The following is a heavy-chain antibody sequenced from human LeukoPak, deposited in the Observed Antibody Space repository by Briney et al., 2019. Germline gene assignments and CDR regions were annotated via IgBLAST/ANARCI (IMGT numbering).Heavy chain of an antibody. CDR1: GFTFGDYA. J-gene: IGHJ6*02. CDR2: IRSKAYSGTT. V-gene: IGHV3-49*04. D-gene: IGHD3-9*01. CDR3: TRSREPDILYGMDV. Sequence: GGSLRLSCTASGFTFGDYAMSWVRQAPGKGLEWVGFIRSKAYSGTTEYAASVKGRFTISRDDSKSIAYLQMNSPKTEDTAVYYCTRSREPDILYGMDVWGQGTTVTVSS.